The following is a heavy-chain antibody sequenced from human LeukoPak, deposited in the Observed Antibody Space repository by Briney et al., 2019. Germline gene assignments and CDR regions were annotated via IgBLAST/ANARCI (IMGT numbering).Heavy chain of an antibody. D-gene: IGHD3-22*01. CDR2: ISGSGGST. Sequence: PGGTLRLSCAGSGFTFSSYGMSWVRQAPGKGLEWVSGISGSGGSTYYADSVKGRFTISRDNSKNTLYLQMNSLRAEDTAIYYCARDKYYDSTGYYYSDYWGQGTLVTVSS. CDR3: ARDKYYDSTGYYYSDY. CDR1: GFTFSSYG. J-gene: IGHJ4*02. V-gene: IGHV3-23*01.